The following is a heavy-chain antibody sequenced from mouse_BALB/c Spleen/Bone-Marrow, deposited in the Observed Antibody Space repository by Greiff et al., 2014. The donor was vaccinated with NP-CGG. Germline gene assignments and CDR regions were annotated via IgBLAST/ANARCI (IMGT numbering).Heavy chain of an antibody. CDR3: TRGGNWDDFDY. CDR2: ISSGSSTI. V-gene: IGHV5-17*02. Sequence: EVKLVESGGGLVQPGGSRKLSCAASGFIFSSFGMHWVRQAPEKGLEWVAYISSGSSTIIYADTVKGRFTISRDNPRNTLFLQMTSLRSEDTAMYYCTRGGNWDDFDYWGQGTTLTVSS. J-gene: IGHJ2*01. D-gene: IGHD4-1*01. CDR1: GFIFSSFG.